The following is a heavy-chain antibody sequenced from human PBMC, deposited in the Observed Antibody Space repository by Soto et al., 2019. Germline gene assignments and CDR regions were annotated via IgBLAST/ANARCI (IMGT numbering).Heavy chain of an antibody. CDR2: IKRDGSEK. D-gene: IGHD3-9*01. Sequence: QPGGSLRLSCVASGFTFSTYWMSWVRQAPGKGLEWVANIKRDGSEKNYVDSVKGRFTISRDNAKNSLYLQMNSLRAEDTAVYYCATLLRYFDKVSYFDYWGQGTLVTVSS. CDR1: GFTFSTYW. CDR3: ATLLRYFDKVSYFDY. J-gene: IGHJ4*02. V-gene: IGHV3-7*05.